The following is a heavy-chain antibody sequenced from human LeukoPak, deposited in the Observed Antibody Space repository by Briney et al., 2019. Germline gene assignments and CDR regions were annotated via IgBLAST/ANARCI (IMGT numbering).Heavy chain of an antibody. J-gene: IGHJ3*02. CDR3: VGEKSFFGEAI. CDR2: MFYSGAT. Sequence: PSETLSLTCAVYGGALSGYYWSWIRQPPGKGLEWIGHMFYSGATSYNPSLKSRVAISVDTFKSQVSLKVTSVTAADTAVYYCVGEKSFFGEAIWSQGTLVTVSS. D-gene: IGHD3-10*01. CDR1: GGALSGYY. V-gene: IGHV4-59*01.